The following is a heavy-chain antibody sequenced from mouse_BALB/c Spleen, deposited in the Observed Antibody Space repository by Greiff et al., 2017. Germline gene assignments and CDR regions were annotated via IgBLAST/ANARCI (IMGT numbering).Heavy chain of an antibody. CDR3: ARGDGNYGYFDV. CDR1: GFTFSSFG. CDR2: ISSGSSTI. J-gene: IGHJ1*01. D-gene: IGHD2-1*01. V-gene: IGHV5-17*02. Sequence: EVQRVESGGGLVQPGGSRKLSCAASGFTFSSFGMHWVRQAPEKGLEWVAYISSGSSTIYYADTVKGRFTISRDNPKNTLFLQMTSLRSEDTAMYYCARGDGNYGYFDVWGAGTTVTVSS.